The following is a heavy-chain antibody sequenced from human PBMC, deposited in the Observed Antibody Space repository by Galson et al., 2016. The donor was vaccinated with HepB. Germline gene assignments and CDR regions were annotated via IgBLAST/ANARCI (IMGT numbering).Heavy chain of an antibody. V-gene: IGHV3-23*01. CDR2: ISGSGGST. J-gene: IGHJ4*02. CDR1: GFTFSNYA. D-gene: IGHD2-8*02. CDR3: ASWWQTPASYFDY. Sequence: SLRLSCAASGFTFSNYAMYWVRQTPGKGLEWVSGISGSGGSTYYADSVKGRFTISRDNSKNTLYLQMSSLRVEDTAVYYCASWWQTPASYFDYWGQGTLVTVSS.